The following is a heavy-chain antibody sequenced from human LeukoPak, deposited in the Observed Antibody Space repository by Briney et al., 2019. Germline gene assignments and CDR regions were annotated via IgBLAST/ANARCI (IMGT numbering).Heavy chain of an antibody. CDR2: ITPYNGNT. CDR1: GYTFTNSG. D-gene: IGHD3-22*01. Sequence: ASVKVSCKASGYTFTNSGISWGPQAPGQGLEWMGWITPYNGNTNYAKKLQGRVTLTTDTSTSTAYMELRSLRSDDTAVYYCARAAVYYYDSHHGSFDDWGQGTLVTVSS. CDR3: ARAAVYYYDSHHGSFDD. V-gene: IGHV1-18*01. J-gene: IGHJ4*02.